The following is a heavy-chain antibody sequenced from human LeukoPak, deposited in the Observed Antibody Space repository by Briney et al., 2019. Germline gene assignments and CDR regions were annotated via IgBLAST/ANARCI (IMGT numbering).Heavy chain of an antibody. CDR3: ARDGTDDYKGY. CDR2: IIPIFGTA. V-gene: IGHV1-69*13. CDR1: GGTFSSYA. D-gene: IGHD5-24*01. Sequence: ASVKVSCKASGGTFSSYAISWVRQAPGQGLEWMGGIIPIFGTANYAQKFQGRVTITADESTSTAYMELSSLRSQDTAVYYCARDGTDDYKGYWGQGTLVTVSS. J-gene: IGHJ4*02.